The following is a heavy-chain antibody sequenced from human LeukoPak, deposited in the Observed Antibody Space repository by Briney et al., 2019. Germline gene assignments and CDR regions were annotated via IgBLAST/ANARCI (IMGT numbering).Heavy chain of an antibody. CDR2: ISGSGGNT. V-gene: IGHV3-23*01. D-gene: IGHD2-2*01. Sequence: PGGSLRLSCAASGFTLSNYAMSWVRQAPGKGLEWVSAISGSGGNTYYADSVKGRFTISRDNSKNTLFLQMNSLRAEDTAVYYCAKEAQGCSITSCYFDSWGQGTLVTVSS. CDR3: AKEAQGCSITSCYFDS. J-gene: IGHJ4*02. CDR1: GFTLSNYA.